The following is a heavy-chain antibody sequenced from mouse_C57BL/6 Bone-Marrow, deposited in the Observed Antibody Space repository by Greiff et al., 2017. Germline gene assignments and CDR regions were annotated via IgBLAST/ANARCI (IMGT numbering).Heavy chain of an antibody. V-gene: IGHV1-55*01. CDR3: ARDYYAHCGY. J-gene: IGHJ2*01. D-gene: IGHD1-1*01. CDR1: GYTFTSYW. Sequence: QVQLQQSGAELVKPGASVKMSCKASGYTFTSYWITWVKQRPGQGLEWIGEIYPGSGSTNYNEKFKSKATLTVDTSSSTAYMQLSSLTSEDSAVYYCARDYYAHCGYGGRGTALTVTA. CDR2: IYPGSGST.